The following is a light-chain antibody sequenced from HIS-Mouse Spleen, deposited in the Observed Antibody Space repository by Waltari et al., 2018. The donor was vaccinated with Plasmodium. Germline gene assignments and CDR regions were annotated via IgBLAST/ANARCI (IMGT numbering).Light chain of an antibody. CDR3: CSYAGSYTYV. V-gene: IGLV2-11*01. CDR2: EVS. J-gene: IGLJ1*01. Sequence: QSALTQPRSVSGSPGPSVTISCTGTSSDDGGYNYVSWYQQHTGKAPKLMIDEVSNRPAGVPVRFSGSKSGNTASLTISGLQAEDEADYYCCSYAGSYTYVFGTGTKVTVL. CDR1: SSDDGGYNY.